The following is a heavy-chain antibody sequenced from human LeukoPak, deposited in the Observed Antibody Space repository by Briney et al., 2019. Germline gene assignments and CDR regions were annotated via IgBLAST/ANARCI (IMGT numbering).Heavy chain of an antibody. V-gene: IGHV3-7*03. CDR2: IKLDGSEK. J-gene: IGHJ4*02. Sequence: GGSLRLSCVASGFSFGKYWMSWVRQAPGKGLEWVANIKLDGSEKNYVDSVKGRFTISRDNTKNSLYLQMNSLRAEDTAVFYCARDGGSGPHFDSWGQGTLVTVSS. D-gene: IGHD2-15*01. CDR3: ARDGGSGPHFDS. CDR1: GFSFGKYW.